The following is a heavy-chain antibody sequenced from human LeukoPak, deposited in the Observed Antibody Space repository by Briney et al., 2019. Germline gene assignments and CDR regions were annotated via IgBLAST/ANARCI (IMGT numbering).Heavy chain of an antibody. CDR1: GGSVSSGDYY. D-gene: IGHD3-3*01. CDR3: ASRSTIFGVDLPTDI. Sequence: SETLSLTCTVSGGSVSSGDYYWSWIRQLPGKGLEWIGYIYYSGSTYYNPSLKSRVTISVDTSKNQFSLKLSSVTAADTAVYYCASRSTIFGVDLPTDIWGQGTMVTVSS. J-gene: IGHJ3*02. CDR2: IYYSGST. V-gene: IGHV4-31*03.